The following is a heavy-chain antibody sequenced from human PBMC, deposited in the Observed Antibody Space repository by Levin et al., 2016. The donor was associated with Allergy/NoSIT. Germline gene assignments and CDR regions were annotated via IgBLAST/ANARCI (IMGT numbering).Heavy chain of an antibody. CDR2: ISGYNGYT. Sequence: ASVKVSCKASGYTFTRYGISWVRQAPEQGLEWMGWISGYNGYTDYPQKLQGRVTLTTDTSTSTAYMELRSLRSDDTAVYYCARDTEDTRRRREYFAFDIWGQGTMVTVSS. J-gene: IGHJ3*02. V-gene: IGHV1-18*01. CDR1: GYTFTRYG. CDR3: ARDTEDTRRRREYFAFDI. D-gene: IGHD5-18*01.